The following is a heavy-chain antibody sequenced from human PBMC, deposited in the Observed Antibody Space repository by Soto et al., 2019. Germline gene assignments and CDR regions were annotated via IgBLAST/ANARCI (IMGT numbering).Heavy chain of an antibody. CDR2: ITRRGDTI. D-gene: IGHD3-9*01. J-gene: IGHJ4*02. CDR1: GFTFSNYE. Sequence: PGGSLRLSCAASGFTFSNYEMIWVRQAPGKGLEYISYITRRGDTILYADSVKGRFTISRDNARNSLYLQMSSLRTDDTAVYYCASVGTDYSGIHYCGQGTLVTVSS. CDR3: ASVGTDYSGIHY. V-gene: IGHV3-48*03.